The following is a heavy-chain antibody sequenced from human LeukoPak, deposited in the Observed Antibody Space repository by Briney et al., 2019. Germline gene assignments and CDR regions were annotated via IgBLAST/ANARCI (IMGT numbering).Heavy chain of an antibody. Sequence: PGGSLRLSCAASGFTFSSYALSWVPQAPGKGLEEGSRVRGSCGYTYYTGYVKGRFTISRDNSKNTLYLQMNSLRAEDTAIYYCAKDRPNYYDSSGHYYRRDGDYWGQGTLVTVSS. CDR1: GFTFSSYA. V-gene: IGHV3-23*01. CDR2: VRGSCGYT. J-gene: IGHJ4*02. CDR3: AKDRPNYYDSSGHYYRRDGDY. D-gene: IGHD3-22*01.